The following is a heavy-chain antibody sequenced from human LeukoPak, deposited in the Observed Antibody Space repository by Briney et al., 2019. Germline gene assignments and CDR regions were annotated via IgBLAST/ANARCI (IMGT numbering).Heavy chain of an antibody. CDR3: IIAPRWEGGNNWFDP. Sequence: PGGSLRLSXAASGFTFSNFWMHWVRQAPEKGLVWVSRISPDGRKTDYADSVKGRFIISRENAESTLYLQMNILRPEDTAVHYCIIAPRWEGGNNWFDPWGQGTLVTVSS. D-gene: IGHD1-26*01. CDR1: GFTFSNFW. CDR2: ISPDGRKT. V-gene: IGHV3-74*01. J-gene: IGHJ5*02.